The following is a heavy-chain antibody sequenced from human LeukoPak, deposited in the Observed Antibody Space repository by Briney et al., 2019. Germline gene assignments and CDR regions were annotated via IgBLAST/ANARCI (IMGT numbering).Heavy chain of an antibody. D-gene: IGHD4-17*01. CDR1: GFTFDDYA. V-gene: IGHV3-48*01. CDR2: IGGSGTTI. J-gene: IGHJ4*02. CDR3: ARVRDYGDYPPDY. Sequence: PGRSLRLSCAASGFTFDDYAMHWVRQAPGKGLEWVSYIGGSGTTIYYADSVKGRFTISRDNAKNSLYLQMSSLRAEDTAVYYCARVRDYGDYPPDYWGQGTLVTVSS.